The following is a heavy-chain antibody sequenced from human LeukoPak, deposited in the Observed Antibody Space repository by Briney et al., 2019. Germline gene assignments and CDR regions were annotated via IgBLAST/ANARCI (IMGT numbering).Heavy chain of an antibody. J-gene: IGHJ4*02. Sequence: SQTLSRTFTVAASTSTGHFWSWIRQPPGKGLEWIGYIFNGGSTYYNPSLKSRVTISIDPSRNQFSLRLSSVTAADTAIYYCASRPAGSTWYGVFDYWSQGTLVTVSS. CDR1: ASTSTGHF. CDR3: ASRPAGSTWYGVFDY. CDR2: IFNGGST. V-gene: IGHV4-59*11. D-gene: IGHD6-13*01.